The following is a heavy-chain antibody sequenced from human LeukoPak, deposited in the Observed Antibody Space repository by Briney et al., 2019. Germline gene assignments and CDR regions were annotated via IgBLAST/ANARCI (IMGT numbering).Heavy chain of an antibody. CDR3: ARGANLGFDP. Sequence: GGSLRLSCSASGFTFSSYDMHWVRQPTGEGLQWVSAIGSGGDTYYAGSVKGRFTISRENAKNSLYLQMNSLRAGDTAVYFCARGANLGFDPWGQGTLVTVSS. J-gene: IGHJ5*02. V-gene: IGHV3-13*04. D-gene: IGHD5-24*01. CDR2: IGSGGDT. CDR1: GFTFSSYD.